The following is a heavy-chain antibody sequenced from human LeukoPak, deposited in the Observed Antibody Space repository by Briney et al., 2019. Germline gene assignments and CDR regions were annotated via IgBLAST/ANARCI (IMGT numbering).Heavy chain of an antibody. V-gene: IGHV3-7*03. CDR3: AKRDSSSAKGAFDI. D-gene: IGHD6-6*01. CDR2: IKQDGSEK. CDR1: GFTFSNYW. Sequence: PGGSLRLSCAASGFTFSNYWMSWVRQAPGKGLEWVANIKQDGSEKYYVDSVKGRFTISRDNAKNSLYLQMNSLRAEDTAVYYCAKRDSSSAKGAFDIWGQGTMVTVSS. J-gene: IGHJ3*02.